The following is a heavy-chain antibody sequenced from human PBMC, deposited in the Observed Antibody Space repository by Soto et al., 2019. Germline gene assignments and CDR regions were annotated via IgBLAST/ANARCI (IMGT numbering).Heavy chain of an antibody. CDR3: ARGALGFDP. CDR1: GFTFSRYD. J-gene: IGHJ5*02. V-gene: IGHV3-13*04. Sequence: EVQVVESGGGLVQPGGSLRLSCVASGFTFSRYDMHWVRQATGRGLEWVSGIGTSGDTYYAGSVKGRFTISRENAKNSVYLQMNSLRAGDTAVYYCARGALGFDPWGQGTLVAVSS. CDR2: IGTSGDT. D-gene: IGHD6-6*01.